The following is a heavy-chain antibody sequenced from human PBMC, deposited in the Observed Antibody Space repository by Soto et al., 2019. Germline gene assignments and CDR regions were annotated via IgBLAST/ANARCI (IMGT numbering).Heavy chain of an antibody. CDR1: GYTFTGYY. V-gene: IGHV1-2*04. CDR3: ARELSSSWFDT. CDR2: INPNSGGT. Sequence: GASVKVSCKASGYTFTGYYMHWVRQAPGQGLEWMGWINPNSGGTNYAQKFQGWVTLTRDTSISTTYMELNSLKFDDTAVYYCARELSSSWFDTWGQGTLVTVSS. D-gene: IGHD2-2*01. J-gene: IGHJ4*02.